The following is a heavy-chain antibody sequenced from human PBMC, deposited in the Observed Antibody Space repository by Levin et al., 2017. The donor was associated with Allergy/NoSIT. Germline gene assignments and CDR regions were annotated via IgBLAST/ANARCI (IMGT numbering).Heavy chain of an antibody. J-gene: IGHJ4*02. CDR1: GFMFSSYT. V-gene: IGHV3-21*01. D-gene: IGHD7-27*01. CDR3: ASDVNWVDY. CDR2: ISPSSDHM. Sequence: GGSLRLSCAASGFMFSSYTMLWVRLAPGKGLQFVASISPSSDHMHYGDSVKGRFTVSRDNGKNSLILQMNSLRADETAVYYCASDVNWVDYWGQGTLVTVSS.